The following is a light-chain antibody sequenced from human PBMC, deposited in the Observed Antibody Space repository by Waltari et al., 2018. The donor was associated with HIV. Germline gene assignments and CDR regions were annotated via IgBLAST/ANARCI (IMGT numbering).Light chain of an antibody. V-gene: IGKV1-5*03. CDR2: KAS. J-gene: IGKJ1*01. CDR1: QSINTW. CDR3: QQYSTYAWA. Sequence: DIQMTQSPSTLSAFVGDRVTITCRASQSINTWLAWYQQKPGKAPKVLIYKASSLESGVPSRFSGSGSGTEFTLTISSLQPDDSATYYCQQYSTYAWAFSQGTKVEIK.